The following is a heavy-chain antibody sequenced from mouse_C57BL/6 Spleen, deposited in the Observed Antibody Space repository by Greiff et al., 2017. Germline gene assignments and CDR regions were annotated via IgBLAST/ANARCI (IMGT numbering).Heavy chain of an antibody. CDR1: GYAFTNYL. D-gene: IGHD1-1*01. CDR2: INPGSGGT. V-gene: IGHV1-54*01. CDR3: AVGFTTVPWFAY. J-gene: IGHJ3*01. Sequence: QVQLQQSGAELVRPGTSVKVSCKASGYAFTNYLIEWVKQRPGQGLEWIGVINPGSGGTNYNEKFKGKATLTADKSSSTAYMQLSSLTSEDSAVXFCAVGFTTVPWFAYWGQGTLVTVSA.